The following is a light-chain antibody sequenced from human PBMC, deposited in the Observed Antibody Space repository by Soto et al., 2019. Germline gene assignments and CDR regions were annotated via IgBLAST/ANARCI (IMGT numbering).Light chain of an antibody. CDR1: QSIFYSSNNKNY. Sequence: DIVMTQSPDSLAVSLGERATINCKSSQSIFYSSNNKNYLACYQQKPGHPPKLLIYWASTRESGVPDRFSGSGSGTDFTLTISSLQAEDVAVYYCQQYYETPPYTFGQGTKLEIK. CDR2: WAS. CDR3: QQYYETPPYT. V-gene: IGKV4-1*01. J-gene: IGKJ2*01.